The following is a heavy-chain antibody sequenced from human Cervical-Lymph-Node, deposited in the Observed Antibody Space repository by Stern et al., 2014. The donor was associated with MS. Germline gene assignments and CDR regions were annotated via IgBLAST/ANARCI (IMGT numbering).Heavy chain of an antibody. Sequence: QVQLQESGPGLVKPSQTLSLTCTVSGGSISSGSYYWSWIRQPAGKGLEWIGRIYTSGSTNYNPSPKSRVTISVDTAKNQLPLKRSSVTAADTAVYYCARIGTDAFDIWGQGTMVTVSS. V-gene: IGHV4-61*02. CDR3: ARIGTDAFDI. J-gene: IGHJ3*02. D-gene: IGHD1-1*01. CDR2: IYTSGST. CDR1: GGSISSGSYY.